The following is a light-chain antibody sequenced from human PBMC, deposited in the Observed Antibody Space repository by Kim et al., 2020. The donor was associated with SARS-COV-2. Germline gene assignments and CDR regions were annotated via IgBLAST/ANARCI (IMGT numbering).Light chain of an antibody. CDR3: NSRDSNDNVV. J-gene: IGLJ2*01. Sequence: SSELPQDPAVSVALGQTVRITCQGDSLRSNYATWYQQKPGQAPILVIYGKNNRPSGIPDRFSGSSSGNTASLTITGTQAGDEADYYCNSRDSNDNVVFGG. CDR2: GKN. CDR1: SLRSNY. V-gene: IGLV3-19*01.